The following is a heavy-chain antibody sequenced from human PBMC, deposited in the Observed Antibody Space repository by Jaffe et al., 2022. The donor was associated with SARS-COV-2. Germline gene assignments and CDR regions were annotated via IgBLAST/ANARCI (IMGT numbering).Heavy chain of an antibody. CDR2: IWYDGSNK. CDR3: ASRDTAMVMDAFDI. D-gene: IGHD5-18*01. J-gene: IGHJ3*02. V-gene: IGHV3-33*01. Sequence: QVQLVESGGGVVQPGRSLRLSCAASGFTFSSYGMHWVRQAPGKGLEWVAVIWYDGSNKYYADSVKGRFTISRDNSKNTLYLQMNSLRAEDTAVYYCASRDTAMVMDAFDIWGQGTMVTVSS. CDR1: GFTFSSYG.